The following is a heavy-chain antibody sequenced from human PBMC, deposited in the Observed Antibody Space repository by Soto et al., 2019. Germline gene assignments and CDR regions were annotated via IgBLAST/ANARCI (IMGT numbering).Heavy chain of an antibody. J-gene: IGHJ6*02. CDR1: GYTFTGCY. CDR3: ARSAVSNYYDSSGYNPRDYGMDV. Sequence: ASVKVSCNASGYTFTGCYMHRVRQAPGQVLEWMGWINPNSGGTNYAQKFQGWVTMTRDTSISTAYMELSRLRSDDTAVYYCARSAVSNYYDSSGYNPRDYGMDVWGQGTTVTLSS. D-gene: IGHD3-22*01. V-gene: IGHV1-2*04. CDR2: INPNSGGT.